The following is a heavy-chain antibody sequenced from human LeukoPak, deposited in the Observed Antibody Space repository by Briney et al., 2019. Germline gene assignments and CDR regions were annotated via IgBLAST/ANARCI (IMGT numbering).Heavy chain of an antibody. CDR2: ISSSSSYV. V-gene: IGHV3-21*01. Sequence: GGSLRLSCAASGFTFSSYSMNWVRQAPGEGLEWVSSISSSSSYVYYADSVKGRFTISRDNAKNSLYLQMNSLRAEDTAVYYCARSFHGRIAVAGTSFDYWGQGTLVTASS. J-gene: IGHJ4*02. D-gene: IGHD6-19*01. CDR3: ARSFHGRIAVAGTSFDY. CDR1: GFTFSSYS.